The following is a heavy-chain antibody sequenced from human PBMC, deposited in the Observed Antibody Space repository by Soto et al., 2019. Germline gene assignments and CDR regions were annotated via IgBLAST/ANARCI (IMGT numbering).Heavy chain of an antibody. V-gene: IGHV1-24*01. D-gene: IGHD4-17*01. CDR1: GYTLTELS. Sequence: QVQLVQSGAEVKKPGASVKVSCKVSGYTLTELSMHWVRQAPGKGLEWMGGFDPEDGETIYAQKIQGRVTMTEDTSTDTAYMELSSLRCEDTAVYYCATTTATTYHYYYGMDVWGQGTTVTVSS. CDR2: FDPEDGET. CDR3: ATTTATTYHYYYGMDV. J-gene: IGHJ6*02.